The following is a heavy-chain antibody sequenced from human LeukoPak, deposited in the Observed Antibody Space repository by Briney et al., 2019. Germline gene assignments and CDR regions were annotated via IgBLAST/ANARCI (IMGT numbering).Heavy chain of an antibody. V-gene: IGHV3-33*01. CDR2: IWSHGNTK. J-gene: IGHJ4*02. CDR1: GFVFSTYG. D-gene: IGHD6-13*01. CDR3: ARELYSSSWYGIDY. Sequence: GGSLRLSCAVSGFVFSTYGMHWVRQAPGKGLEWVAVIWSHGNTKKYADSVTGRFTISRDNSKNTLYLEMNSLRAEDTAVYYCARELYSSSWYGIDYWGQGTLVTVSS.